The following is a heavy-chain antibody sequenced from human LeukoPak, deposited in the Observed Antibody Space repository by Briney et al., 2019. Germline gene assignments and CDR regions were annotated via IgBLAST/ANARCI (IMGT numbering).Heavy chain of an antibody. Sequence: PGGSLRLSCAASGFTFSSYTMNWVRQAPGKGLEWVSSISSSTFIYYADSLKGRFTISRDNAKNSLYLQLNSLRAEDTALYFCARGSFCSGGSCDLDSWGQGILVTVSS. D-gene: IGHD2-15*01. CDR2: ISSSTFI. V-gene: IGHV3-21*01. CDR1: GFTFSSYT. CDR3: ARGSFCSGGSCDLDS. J-gene: IGHJ4*02.